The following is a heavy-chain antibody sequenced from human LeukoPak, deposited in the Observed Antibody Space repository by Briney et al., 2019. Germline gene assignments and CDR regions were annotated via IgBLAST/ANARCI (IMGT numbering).Heavy chain of an antibody. CDR1: GFTFSSYG. J-gene: IGHJ6*02. Sequence: GGSLRLSCAASGFTFSSYGMHWVRQAPGKGLEWVAVISYDGSNKYYADSVKGRFTISRDNSKNTLYLQMNSLRAEDTAVYYSEKDLVEEVTHYDMLTGPDYYGMDVWGQGTTVTVSS. D-gene: IGHD3-9*01. V-gene: IGHV3-30*18. CDR3: EKDLVEEVTHYDMLTGPDYYGMDV. CDR2: ISYDGSNK.